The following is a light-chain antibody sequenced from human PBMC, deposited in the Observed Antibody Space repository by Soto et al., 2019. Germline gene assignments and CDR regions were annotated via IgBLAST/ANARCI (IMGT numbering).Light chain of an antibody. CDR1: SSDVGSYNL. J-gene: IGLJ2*01. CDR2: VGD. Sequence: QSVLTQPASVSGSPGQSITISCTGSSSDVGSYNLVSWYQQHPGKAPKLMIYVGDKRPSGVSNRFSGSKSGNTASLTISGLQAEDEADYYCCSYAGSSTFVVFGGGTKVTVL. CDR3: CSYAGSSTFVV. V-gene: IGLV2-23*01.